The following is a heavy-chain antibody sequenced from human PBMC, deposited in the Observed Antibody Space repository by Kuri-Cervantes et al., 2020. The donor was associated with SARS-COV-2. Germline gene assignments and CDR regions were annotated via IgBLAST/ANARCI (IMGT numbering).Heavy chain of an antibody. V-gene: IGHV1-69*13. J-gene: IGHJ4*02. CDR2: IIPIFGTV. D-gene: IGHD3-10*01. CDR1: RGTFSNDA. Sequence: SVKVSCKAPRGTFSNDAFIWVRQAPGQGLEWMGGIIPIFGTVNYAQKFQGRVTITADESTSTAYMDLSSVRSEDTAVYYCARSSGSYYGGRIDYWGQGTLVTVSS. CDR3: ARSSGSYYGGRIDY.